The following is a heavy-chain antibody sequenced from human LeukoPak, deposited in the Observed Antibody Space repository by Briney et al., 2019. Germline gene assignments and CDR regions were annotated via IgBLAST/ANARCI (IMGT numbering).Heavy chain of an antibody. V-gene: IGHV3-7*01. Sequence: GGSLRLSCAASGFTFSSYWMSWVRQAPGKGLEWVANIKQDGSNKYYADSVKGRFTISRDNSKNTLYLQMNSLRAEDTAVYYCAKDPGSGYEFDYWGQGTLVTVSS. J-gene: IGHJ4*02. CDR2: IKQDGSNK. CDR1: GFTFSSYW. D-gene: IGHD5-12*01. CDR3: AKDPGSGYEFDY.